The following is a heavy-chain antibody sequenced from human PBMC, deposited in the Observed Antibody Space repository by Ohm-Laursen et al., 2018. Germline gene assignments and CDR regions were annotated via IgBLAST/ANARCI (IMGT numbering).Heavy chain of an antibody. CDR3: ARDVENYFDY. CDR1: GFTFSNYE. Sequence: SLRLSCAASGFTFSNYEMNWVRQAPGKGLEWLSYISSNGGTTHYADSVKGRFTISRDNAKNSLYLQLNSLIAEDTAVYYCARDVENYFDYWGQGTLVTVSS. CDR2: ISSNGGTT. J-gene: IGHJ4*02. V-gene: IGHV3-48*03.